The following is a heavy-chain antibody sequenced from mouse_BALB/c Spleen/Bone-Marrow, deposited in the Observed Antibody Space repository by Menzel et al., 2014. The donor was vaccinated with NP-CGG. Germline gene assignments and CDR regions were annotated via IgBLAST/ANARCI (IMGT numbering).Heavy chain of an antibody. CDR3: ARRTLAMDY. V-gene: IGHV1-52*01. Sequence: QVQLQQSGPDLVRPGSSVKMSCKASDYTFTTYCMHWVKQRPGQGLEWIGMIDPSTSETRLNQKFKDKATLIVDKSSNTAYMQLSSLTSEDSAVYYCARRTLAMDYWGQGTSVTVSS. CDR1: DYTFTTYC. J-gene: IGHJ4*01. CDR2: IDPSTSET.